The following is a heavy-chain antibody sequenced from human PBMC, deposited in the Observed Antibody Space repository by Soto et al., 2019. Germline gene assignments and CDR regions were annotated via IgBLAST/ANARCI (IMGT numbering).Heavy chain of an antibody. J-gene: IGHJ5*02. CDR3: AREYGDGDYVFWFDP. V-gene: IGHV3-33*01. D-gene: IGHD4-17*01. CDR1: GFTFSSYG. CDR2: IWYDGSNK. Sequence: QVQLVESGGGVVQPGRSLRLSCAASGFTFSSYGMHWVRQAPGKGLEWVAVIWYDGSNKYYADSVKGRFTISRDNSKNTLYLQMNGLRAEDTAVYYCAREYGDGDYVFWFDPWGQGTLVTVSS.